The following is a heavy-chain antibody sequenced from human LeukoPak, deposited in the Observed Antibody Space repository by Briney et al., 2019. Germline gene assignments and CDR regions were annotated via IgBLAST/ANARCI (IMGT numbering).Heavy chain of an antibody. CDR3: ARCDLVYDFWSGNDWFDP. V-gene: IGHV1-69*05. J-gene: IGHJ5*02. CDR2: IIPIFGTA. Sequence: GSSVKVSCKASGGTFRSYTFSWVRQAPGQGLEWMGGIIPIFGTANYAQKFQGRVTITTDESTSTAYMELSSLRSEDTAVYYCARCDLVYDFWSGNDWFDPWGQGTLVTVSS. CDR1: GGTFRSYT. D-gene: IGHD3-3*01.